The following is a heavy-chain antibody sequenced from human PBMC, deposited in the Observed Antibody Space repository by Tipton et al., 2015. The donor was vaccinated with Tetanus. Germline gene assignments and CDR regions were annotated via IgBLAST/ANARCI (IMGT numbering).Heavy chain of an antibody. Sequence: TLSLTCTVSRGPISSYYWSWIRQPAGKGLEWIGHISNGNTDYAPSLKSRLTLSVDTSKNQISLNLRSVTAADAGIYYCARQADNWFDPWGQGTLVTVSS. CDR1: RGPISSYY. D-gene: IGHD6-25*01. J-gene: IGHJ5*02. CDR2: ISNGNT. CDR3: ARQADNWFDP. V-gene: IGHV4-4*07.